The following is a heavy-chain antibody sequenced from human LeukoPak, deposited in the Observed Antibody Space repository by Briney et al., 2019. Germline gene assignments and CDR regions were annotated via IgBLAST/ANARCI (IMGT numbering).Heavy chain of an antibody. Sequence: RAGGSLRLSCAASGFTFSSYWMSWVRQAPGKGLEWVANIKRDGSEKYYVDSVKGRFTISRDNAKNSLYLQMNSLRAEDTAVYYCARERYGDYVNYFDYWGQGTLVTVSS. V-gene: IGHV3-7*01. J-gene: IGHJ4*02. CDR2: IKRDGSEK. D-gene: IGHD4-17*01. CDR1: GFTFSSYW. CDR3: ARERYGDYVNYFDY.